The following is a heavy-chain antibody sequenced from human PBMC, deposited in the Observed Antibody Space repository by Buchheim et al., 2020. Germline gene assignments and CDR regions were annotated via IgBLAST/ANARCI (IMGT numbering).Heavy chain of an antibody. D-gene: IGHD6-13*01. J-gene: IGHJ6*03. V-gene: IGHV3-11*01. Sequence: QVQLVESGGGLVKPGGSLRLSCAASGFTFSDYYMSWIRQAPGKGLEWVSYISSSGSTIYYADSVRGRFTISRDNAKNSLYLQMNSLRAEETAVYYCARGGPEVADSSSWYRRAYYYYYMDVWGKGTT. CDR3: ARGGPEVADSSSWYRRAYYYYYMDV. CDR1: GFTFSDYY. CDR2: ISSSGSTI.